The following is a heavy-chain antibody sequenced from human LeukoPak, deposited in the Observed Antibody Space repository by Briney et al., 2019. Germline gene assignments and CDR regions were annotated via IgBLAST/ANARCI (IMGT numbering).Heavy chain of an antibody. V-gene: IGHV3-66*01. CDR3: AREPRYYDSSGYST. CDR2: IYSGGST. J-gene: IGHJ4*02. CDR1: GFAVSSNY. Sequence: PGGSLRLSCAASGFAVSSNYMSWVRQAPGKGLEWVSVIYSGGSTYHADSVKGRFTISRDNSKNTLYLQMNSLRAEDTAVYYCAREPRYYDSSGYSTWGQGTLVTVSS. D-gene: IGHD3-22*01.